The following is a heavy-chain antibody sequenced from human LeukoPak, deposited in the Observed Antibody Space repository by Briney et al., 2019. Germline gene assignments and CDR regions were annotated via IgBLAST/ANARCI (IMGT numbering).Heavy chain of an antibody. CDR3: ARDGYSGSDAL. D-gene: IGHD5-12*01. J-gene: IGHJ4*02. V-gene: IGHV4-59*01. CDR1: GGSISSYY. CDR2: VYYSGST. Sequence: SETLSLTCTVSGGSISSYYWSWIRQPPGKGLEWIGYVYYSGSTNYNPSFKSRVTISVDTSRSQFSLKLSSVTAADTAVYYCARDGYSGSDALWGQGTLVTVSS.